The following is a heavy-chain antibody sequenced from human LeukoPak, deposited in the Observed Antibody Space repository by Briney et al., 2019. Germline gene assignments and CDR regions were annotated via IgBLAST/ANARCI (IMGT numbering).Heavy chain of an antibody. CDR3: ARDSGGWYYFDY. J-gene: IGHJ4*02. V-gene: IGHV3-7*03. CDR2: IKQDGSEK. Sequence: GGSLRLSCAASGFTFSSYWMSWVRQAPGKGLEWVANIKQDGSEKYYVDSVKGRFTISRDNAKNSLYLQMNSLRAEDTAVYYWARDSGGWYYFDYGGRGTLVTVPS. CDR1: GFTFSSYW. D-gene: IGHD3-10*01.